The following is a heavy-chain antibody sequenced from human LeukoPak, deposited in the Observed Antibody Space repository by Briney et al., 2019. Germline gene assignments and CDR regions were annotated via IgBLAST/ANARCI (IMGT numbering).Heavy chain of an antibody. J-gene: IGHJ6*02. CDR1: GGSFSGYY. CDR2: INHSGST. D-gene: IGHD3-10*01. Sequence: SETLSLTCAVYGGSFSGYYWSWIRQPPGKGLEWIGEINHSGSTNCNPSLKSRVTISVDTSKNQFSLKLSSVTAADTAVYCCARGYSYYYGSGSYYTGMDVWGQGTTVTVSS. V-gene: IGHV4-34*01. CDR3: ARGYSYYYGSGSYYTGMDV.